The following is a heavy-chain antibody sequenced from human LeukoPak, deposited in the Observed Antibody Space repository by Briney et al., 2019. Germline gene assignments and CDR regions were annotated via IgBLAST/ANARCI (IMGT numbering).Heavy chain of an antibody. CDR1: GYSISSDYY. J-gene: IGHJ4*02. Sequence: SETLSLTCTVSGYSISSDYYWAWIRQPPGKGLEWIGSIYHSGSTYYNPSLKSRVTLSVDTSKNQFSLKLSSVTAADTAVYYCARGVVAATYFDYWGQGTLVTVSS. CDR3: ARGVVAATYFDY. V-gene: IGHV4-38-2*02. D-gene: IGHD2-15*01. CDR2: IYHSGST.